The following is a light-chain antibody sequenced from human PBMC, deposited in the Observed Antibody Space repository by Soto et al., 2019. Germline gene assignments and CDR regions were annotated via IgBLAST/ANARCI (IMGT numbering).Light chain of an antibody. CDR2: DVS. CDR1: SSDIGDYNY. J-gene: IGLJ1*01. V-gene: IGLV2-14*01. Sequence: QSVLTQPASVSGSPGQSITISCVGTSSDIGDYNYVSWYQQHPGKVPKVIIYDVSNRPSGVSYRFSGTKSGNTASLTVSGLQVEDEADYYCCSYTRSGTIIFRTGTKVTVL. CDR3: CSYTRSGTII.